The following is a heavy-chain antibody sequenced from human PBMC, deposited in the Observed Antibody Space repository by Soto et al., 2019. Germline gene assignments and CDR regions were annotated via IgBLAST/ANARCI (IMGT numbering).Heavy chain of an antibody. J-gene: IGHJ4*02. V-gene: IGHV4-34*01. CDR2: INHSGST. D-gene: IGHD6-19*01. Sequence: SETLSLTCAVYGGSFSGYYWSWIRQPPGKGLEWIGEINHSGSTNYNPSLKSRVTISVDTSKNQFSLKLSSVTAADTAVYYCARGFTAMGSSSGWYLDYWGQGTLVTVSS. CDR3: ARGFTAMGSSSGWYLDY. CDR1: GGSFSGYY.